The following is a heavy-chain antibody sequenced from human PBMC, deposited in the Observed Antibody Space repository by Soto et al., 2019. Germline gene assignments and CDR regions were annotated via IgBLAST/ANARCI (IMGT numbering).Heavy chain of an antibody. V-gene: IGHV4-34*01. CDR2: INHSGST. D-gene: IGHD4-17*01. J-gene: IGHJ6*03. CDR3: ARGGGDPPNYYYYMDV. Sequence: TLSLTCAVYGGSFSGYYWSWIRQPPGKGLEWIGEINHSGSTNYNPSLKSRVTISVDTSKNQFSLKLSSVTAADTAVYYCARGGGDPPNYYYYMDVWGKGTTVTVSS. CDR1: GGSFSGYY.